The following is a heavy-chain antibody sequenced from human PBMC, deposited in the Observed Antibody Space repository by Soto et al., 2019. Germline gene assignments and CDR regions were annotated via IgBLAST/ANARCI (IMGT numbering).Heavy chain of an antibody. D-gene: IGHD2-2*01. V-gene: IGHV6-1*01. CDR3: DRLIGSSWLVS. Sequence: SQTLSLTCAISGDSVSSNDVTWDWIRQSPSRGLEWLGRTYYRSKWYNDYAVSVKGRITINPDTSNNQLSLQLNSVTPDDTAVYDGDRLIGSSWLVSWGQGTLVTVSS. J-gene: IGHJ5*01. CDR2: TYYRSKWYN. CDR1: GDSVSSNDVT.